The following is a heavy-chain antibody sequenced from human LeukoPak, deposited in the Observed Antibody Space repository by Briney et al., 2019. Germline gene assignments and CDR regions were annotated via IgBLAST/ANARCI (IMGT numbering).Heavy chain of an antibody. V-gene: IGHV3-30*04. CDR2: TSYDGSKN. CDR1: GFTFSNYA. CDR3: ARVDSSGWNAYFYYLDV. Sequence: GGSLRLSCAASGFTFSNYALHWVRQSPGKGLECVALTSYDGSKNYYGDSVKGRFTISRDNSKNTLYLQMNSLRAEDTAVYYCARVDSSGWNAYFYYLDVWGKGTTVTVSS. D-gene: IGHD6-19*01. J-gene: IGHJ6*03.